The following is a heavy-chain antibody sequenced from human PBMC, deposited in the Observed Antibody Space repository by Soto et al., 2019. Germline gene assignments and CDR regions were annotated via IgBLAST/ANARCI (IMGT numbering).Heavy chain of an antibody. CDR3: ARLASGWQYYYFDF. D-gene: IGHD6-19*01. J-gene: IGHJ2*01. CDR1: GGSFSPYF. V-gene: IGHV4-34*01. CDR2: INHSGST. Sequence: QVQLQQWGAGLLKPSETLSLTCAVYGGSFSPYFWSWIRQPPGKGLEWIGEINHSGSTNYNPSLTRRAPLSVDPSKNQVSLKLTSVTAADTAVYCCARLASGWQYYYFDFWGRGTPVTVSS.